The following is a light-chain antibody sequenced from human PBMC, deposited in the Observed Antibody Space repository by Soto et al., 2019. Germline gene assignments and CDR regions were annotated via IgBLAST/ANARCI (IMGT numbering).Light chain of an antibody. J-gene: IGKJ3*01. V-gene: IGKV3-11*01. CDR3: QQRSNGL. Sequence: EIVLTQSPATLSLSPGERATLSCRASQSISSYLAWYQQKPGQAPRLLIYDASNRATGIPARFSGSGSGTDFTRTISSLEPEDFAVYYCQQRSNGLFGPGTTVDIK. CDR1: QSISSY. CDR2: DAS.